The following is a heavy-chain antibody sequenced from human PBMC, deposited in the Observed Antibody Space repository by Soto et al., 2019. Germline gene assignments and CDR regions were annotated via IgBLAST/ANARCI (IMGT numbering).Heavy chain of an antibody. D-gene: IGHD1-1*01. CDR2: ISDDGSTA. CDR3: ARGPRVSSTGTGAH. Sequence: GGSLRLSCAVSGFTFSAYWMHWVRQVPGKGLTWVSRISDDGSTATYADSVKGRFIISRDNAKNTLYLEVNTLRADDSGLYYCARGPRVSSTGTGAHWGRGTPVTVSS. CDR1: GFTFSAYW. J-gene: IGHJ4*02. V-gene: IGHV3-74*01.